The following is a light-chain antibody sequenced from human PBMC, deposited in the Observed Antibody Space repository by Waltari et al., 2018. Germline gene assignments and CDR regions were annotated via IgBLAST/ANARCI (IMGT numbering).Light chain of an antibody. Sequence: DIVMTQSPLSLPVTPGETASISFRTSQSLLHSNGYNYLDWNLLKHGQSPQLLIYLGSNRASGVPDRFSGSGSGTDFTLKISRVEAEDVGVYYCMQALQTPPTFGGGTKVEIK. J-gene: IGKJ4*01. CDR1: QSLLHSNGYNY. CDR3: MQALQTPPT. CDR2: LGS. V-gene: IGKV2-28*01.